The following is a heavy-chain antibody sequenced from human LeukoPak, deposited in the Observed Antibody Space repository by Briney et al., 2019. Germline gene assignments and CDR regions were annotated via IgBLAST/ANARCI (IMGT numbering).Heavy chain of an antibody. CDR2: ISPYNGNT. Sequence: ASVKVSCKASGYSFTNYVINWVRQVPGQGLEWIGWISPYNGNTDYAQKLQGRVTLTTDTSTSTAYMELRSLRSDDTAVYYCARPGTSWYTTYYFDSWGQGTLVTVSS. CDR3: ARPGTSWYTTYYFDS. V-gene: IGHV1-18*01. J-gene: IGHJ4*02. D-gene: IGHD6-13*01. CDR1: GYSFTNYV.